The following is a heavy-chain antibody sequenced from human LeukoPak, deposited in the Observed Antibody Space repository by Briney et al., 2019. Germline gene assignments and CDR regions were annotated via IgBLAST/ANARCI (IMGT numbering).Heavy chain of an antibody. V-gene: IGHV3-7*03. CDR2: IKQDGSEK. J-gene: IGHJ4*03. D-gene: IGHD2-2*01. CDR1: GLTFSSYW. CDR3: ARVSSSTSCFDY. Sequence: GGSLRLSCAASGLTFSSYWMSWVRQAPGKGLEWVANIKQDGSEKYYVDSVKGRFTISRDNAKNSLYLQMNSLRAEDTAVYYCARVSSSTSCFDYWGQGTLVTVSS.